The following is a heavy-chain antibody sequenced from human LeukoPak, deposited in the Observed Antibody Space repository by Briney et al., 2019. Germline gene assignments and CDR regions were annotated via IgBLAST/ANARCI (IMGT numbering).Heavy chain of an antibody. V-gene: IGHV3-15*01. CDR1: GFTFGNAW. D-gene: IGHD3-10*02. Sequence: GGSLRLSCAASGFTFGNAWMTWVRQAPGKGLEWVGRIKSKTDGATTDYAAPVKGRFTISRDDSENTLYLQMNSLKTEDAAVYYCTIDHILCSGSYYNPSWFDPWGQGTLVTVSS. CDR3: TIDHILCSGSYYNPSWFDP. CDR2: IKSKTDGATT. J-gene: IGHJ5*02.